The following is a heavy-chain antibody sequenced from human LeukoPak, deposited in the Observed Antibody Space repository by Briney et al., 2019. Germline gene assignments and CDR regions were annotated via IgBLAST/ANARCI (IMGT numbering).Heavy chain of an antibody. CDR3: TTLPWQWPRYYFDF. Sequence: GGSLRLSCAASGFTFSNAWMSWVRQAPGKGLEWVGRIKSKTEGGTTDYAAPVKGRFTISRDDSKNTLYLQMNSLKTEDTAVYYCTTLPWQWPRYYFDFWGQGTLVTVPS. D-gene: IGHD6-19*01. J-gene: IGHJ4*02. V-gene: IGHV3-15*01. CDR2: IKSKTEGGTT. CDR1: GFTFSNAW.